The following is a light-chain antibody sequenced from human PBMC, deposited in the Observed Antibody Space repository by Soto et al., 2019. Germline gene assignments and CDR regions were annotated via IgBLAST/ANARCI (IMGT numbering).Light chain of an antibody. CDR3: QQYNDWPPT. CDR2: GAS. J-gene: IGKJ1*01. V-gene: IGKV3-15*01. CDR1: QSVSSD. Sequence: EILMTQSPATLSVSPGERAALSCRASQSVSSDLAWYQQKPGQPPRLLMYGASTRATGVPARFSGSGSGTEFTLTMSSLQSEDFAVYYCQQYNDWPPTFGQGTKVDI.